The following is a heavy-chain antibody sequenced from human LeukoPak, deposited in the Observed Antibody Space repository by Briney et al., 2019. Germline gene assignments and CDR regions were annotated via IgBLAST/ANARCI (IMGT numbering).Heavy chain of an antibody. J-gene: IGHJ6*02. Sequence: GASVKVSFKASGYTFTSYGISWVRQAPGQGLEWMGWISAYNGNTNYAQKLQGRVTMTTDTSTSTAYMELRSLRFDDTAVYYCARDPADDILTGYEEYYYYYGMDVWGQGTTVTVSS. V-gene: IGHV1-18*01. CDR2: ISAYNGNT. CDR1: GYTFTSYG. D-gene: IGHD3-9*01. CDR3: ARDPADDILTGYEEYYYYYGMDV.